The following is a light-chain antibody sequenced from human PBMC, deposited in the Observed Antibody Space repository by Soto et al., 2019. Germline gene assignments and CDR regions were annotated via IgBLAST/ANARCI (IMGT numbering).Light chain of an antibody. CDR1: QTVSTNY. V-gene: IGKV3-20*01. CDR3: QQYGSSPRT. CDR2: GAS. J-gene: IGKJ1*01. Sequence: LSQSPCTLSLSTGERATLSCRASQTVSTNYLAWYQQKPGQAPRLLIYGASKRATGIPDRFSGSGSGTDFTLTISRLGPEDFAVYCCQQYGSSPRTFGQGTKVAIK.